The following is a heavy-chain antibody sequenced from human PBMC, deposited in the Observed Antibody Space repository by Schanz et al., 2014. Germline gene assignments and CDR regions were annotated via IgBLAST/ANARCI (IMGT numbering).Heavy chain of an antibody. CDR2: INPIGGST. J-gene: IGHJ4*02. V-gene: IGHV1-46*03. Sequence: QVHLVQSGAEVHKPGASLKISCKASGYTFTNFFLHWVRQAPGQGLEWMGIINPIGGSTTYAQKYRGAVTLTTDTSTDTAYLELTSMRSENTAVYYGARGSPENIIRGELDYWGQGTLVTVSS. D-gene: IGHD3-10*01. CDR1: GYTFTNFF. CDR3: ARGSPENIIRGELDY.